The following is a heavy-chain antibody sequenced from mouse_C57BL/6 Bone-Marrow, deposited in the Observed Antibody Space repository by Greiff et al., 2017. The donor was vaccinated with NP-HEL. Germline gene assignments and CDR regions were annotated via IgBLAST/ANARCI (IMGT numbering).Heavy chain of an antibody. CDR3: ARRGTTRLGAMDY. CDR2: IDPSDSYT. Sequence: QVQLQQPGAELVKPGASVKLSCKASGYTFTSYWMQWVKQRPGQGLAWIGEIDPSDSYTNYNQKFKGKATLTVDTSSSTAYMQLSSLTSEDSAVYYCARRGTTRLGAMDYWGQGTSVTVSS. J-gene: IGHJ4*01. V-gene: IGHV1-50*01. D-gene: IGHD5-5*01. CDR1: GYTFTSYW.